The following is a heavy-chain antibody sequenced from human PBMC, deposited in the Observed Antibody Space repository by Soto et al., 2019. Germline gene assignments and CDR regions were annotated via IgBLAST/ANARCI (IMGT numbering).Heavy chain of an antibody. CDR2: IYYSGST. J-gene: IGHJ4*02. D-gene: IGHD1-20*01. V-gene: IGHV4-61*08. CDR1: GGSISSGGYY. Sequence: SETLSLTCTVSGGSISSGGYYWSWIRQPPGKGLEWIGYIYYSGSTNYNPSLKSRVTISVDTSKNQFSLKLSSVTAADAAVYYCARPTYNSGSPFDYWGQGTLVTVSS. CDR3: ARPTYNSGSPFDY.